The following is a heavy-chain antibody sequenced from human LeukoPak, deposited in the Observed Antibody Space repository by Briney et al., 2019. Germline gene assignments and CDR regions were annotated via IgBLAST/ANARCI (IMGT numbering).Heavy chain of an antibody. CDR2: IWYDGSEK. D-gene: IGHD3-22*01. Sequence: PGRSLRLSCAASGFTFSTYGMQWVRQAPGKGLEWVAAIWYDGSEKYYADSVKGRSTISRDNSKNTLYVQMNSLRAEDTAVYYCARDVSSGYLGFDYRGQGTLVTVSS. CDR1: GFTFSTYG. J-gene: IGHJ4*02. V-gene: IGHV3-33*01. CDR3: ARDVSSGYLGFDY.